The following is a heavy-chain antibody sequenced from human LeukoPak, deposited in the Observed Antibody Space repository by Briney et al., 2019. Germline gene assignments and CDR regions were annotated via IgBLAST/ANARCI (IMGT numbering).Heavy chain of an antibody. J-gene: IGHJ4*02. Sequence: GGSLRLSCVASGFTFSRHWMGWVRQAPGKGLEWVANIKRDGRDKLYVESVKGRFTVSRDNAKHSLYLEMNSLRADDTAVYYCARHGDFCFYQWGPGTLVTVSS. D-gene: IGHD4-17*01. CDR3: ARHGDFCFYQ. CDR1: GFTFSRHW. CDR2: IKRDGRDK. V-gene: IGHV3-7*01.